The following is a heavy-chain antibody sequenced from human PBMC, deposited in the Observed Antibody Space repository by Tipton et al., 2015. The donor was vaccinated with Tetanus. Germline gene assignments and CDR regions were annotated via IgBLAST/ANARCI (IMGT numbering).Heavy chain of an antibody. Sequence: TLSLTCTVSGGSISSGGYYWSWIRQHPGKGLEWIGYIYYSGSTYYNPSLKSRVTISVDTSKNQFSLKLSSVTAADTAVYYCAAGEAHNWFDPWGQGTLVTVSS. CDR1: GGSISSGGYY. V-gene: IGHV4-31*03. J-gene: IGHJ5*02. CDR2: IYYSGST. CDR3: AAGEAHNWFDP. D-gene: IGHD3-10*01.